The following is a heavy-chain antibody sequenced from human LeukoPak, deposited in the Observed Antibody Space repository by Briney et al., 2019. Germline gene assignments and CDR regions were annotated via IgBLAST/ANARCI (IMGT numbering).Heavy chain of an antibody. CDR1: GFSFSSYW. CDR3: ASVEAEEWLGLFDY. CDR2: IKTDGSQI. J-gene: IGHJ4*02. V-gene: IGHV3-7*01. D-gene: IGHD6-19*01. Sequence: SGGSLTLSCEGSGFSFSSYWMTWVRQAPGKGLEWVANIKTDGSQIYYVDSVKGRFTISRDNAKNSLYLQMSSLSAEDTAVYYCASVEAEEWLGLFDYWGEGTLVTVSS.